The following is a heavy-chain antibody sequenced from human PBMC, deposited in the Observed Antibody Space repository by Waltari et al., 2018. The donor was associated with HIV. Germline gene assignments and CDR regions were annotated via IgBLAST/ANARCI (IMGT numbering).Heavy chain of an antibody. CDR2: ISWSSNGL. CDR1: GFDFDDYA. D-gene: IGHD5-12*01. CDR3: ARDSRGCRGYEGNWFGP. J-gene: IGHJ5*02. Sequence: EVQLVESGGGLAQPGRSLRLACTTSGFDFDDYAMHWIRRAPGKGLEWVAGISWSSNGLGYVESVKGRFTISRDNAKNSLYLQMNNLRTEDTALYYCARDSRGCRGYEGNWFGPWGQGTLVTVSS. V-gene: IGHV3-9*01.